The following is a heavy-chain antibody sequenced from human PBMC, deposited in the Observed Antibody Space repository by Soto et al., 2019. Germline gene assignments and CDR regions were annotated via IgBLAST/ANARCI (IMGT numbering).Heavy chain of an antibody. CDR1: GISFDDYA. Sequence: SLRLSCVVSGISFDDYAMHWVRQAPGKGLEWVSGINWDSGDIGYADSVKGRFTISRDNAKNSLYLQMNSLKTEDTALYYCAKDTAPGFYDANGHLDYWGQGTPVTVSS. D-gene: IGHD2-8*01. V-gene: IGHV3-9*01. CDR2: INWDSGDI. CDR3: AKDTAPGFYDANGHLDY. J-gene: IGHJ4*02.